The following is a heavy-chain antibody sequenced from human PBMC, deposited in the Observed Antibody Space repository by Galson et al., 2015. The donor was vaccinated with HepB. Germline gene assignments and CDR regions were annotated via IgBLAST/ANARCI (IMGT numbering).Heavy chain of an antibody. Sequence: SVKVSCKASGYTFTSYGISWVRQAPGQGLEWMGWISAYNGNTNYAQKLQGRVTMTTDTSTSTAYMELRSLRSDDTAVYYCAREEGLSSWGYYFDYWGQGTLVTVSS. CDR2: ISAYNGNT. D-gene: IGHD6-13*01. J-gene: IGHJ4*02. V-gene: IGHV1-18*01. CDR3: AREEGLSSWGYYFDY. CDR1: GYTFTSYG.